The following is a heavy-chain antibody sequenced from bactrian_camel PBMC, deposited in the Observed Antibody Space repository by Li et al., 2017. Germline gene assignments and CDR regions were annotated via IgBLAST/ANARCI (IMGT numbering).Heavy chain of an antibody. CDR1: GSRYSSLC. D-gene: IGHD2*01. CDR3: AADDGSGGFCYPWLHIQRGNNY. J-gene: IGHJ4*01. CDR2: IYRGGGST. Sequence: EVQLVESGGASVQAGGSLRLSCAASGSRYSSLCMGWFRQAPGKEREGVASIYRGGGSTYYSDSVRGRFAISLDSAKNTLYLQMNSLKPEDTAMYYCAADDGSGGFCYPWLHIQRGNNYWGQGTQVTVS. V-gene: IGHV3S31*01.